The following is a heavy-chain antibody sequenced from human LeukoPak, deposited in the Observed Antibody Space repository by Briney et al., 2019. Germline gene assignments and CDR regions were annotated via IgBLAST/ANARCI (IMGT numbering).Heavy chain of an antibody. J-gene: IGHJ4*02. CDR2: ISYDGSNK. Sequence: GGSLRLSCAASGFTFSSYGMHWVRQAPGKGMEWVAFISYDGSNKYYADSVRGRFTISRDNSKNTLYLQMNSLRAEDTALYYCAKELYSGSDSGDYGGQGSLVTVPS. CDR1: GFTFSSYG. D-gene: IGHD1-26*01. CDR3: AKELYSGSDSGDY. V-gene: IGHV3-30*18.